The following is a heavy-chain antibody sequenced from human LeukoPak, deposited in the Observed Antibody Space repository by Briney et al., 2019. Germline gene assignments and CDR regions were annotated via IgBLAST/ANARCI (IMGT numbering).Heavy chain of an antibody. CDR3: AKGRTLDY. V-gene: IGHV3-23*01. J-gene: IGHJ4*02. CDR2: ISNSGSST. CDR1: GFTFSTYA. Sequence: GGSLRPSCAASGFTFSTYAMSWVRQAPGKGLEWVSAISNSGSSTYCADSVKGRFTISRDTSKNTLYLQMNSLRAEDTAVYYCAKGRTLDYWGQGTLVTVSS.